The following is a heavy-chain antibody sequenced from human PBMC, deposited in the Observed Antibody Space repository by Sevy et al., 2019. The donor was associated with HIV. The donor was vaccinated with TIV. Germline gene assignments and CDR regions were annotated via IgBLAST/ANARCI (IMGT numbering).Heavy chain of an antibody. D-gene: IGHD5-18*01. CDR1: GFTFSSYA. V-gene: IGHV3-64*01. Sequence: GGSLRLSCAASGFTFSSYAMHWVRQAPGKGLEYVSAISSNGGSTYYANSVKGRFTISRDNSKNTLYLQMGSLRAEDMAVYYCAKEEDTAMARWGRGTLVTVSS. CDR3: AKEEDTAMAR. CDR2: ISSNGGST. J-gene: IGHJ4*02.